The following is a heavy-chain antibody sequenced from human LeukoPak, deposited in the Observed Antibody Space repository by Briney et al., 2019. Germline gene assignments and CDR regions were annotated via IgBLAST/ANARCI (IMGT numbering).Heavy chain of an antibody. V-gene: IGHV5-51*01. Sequence: GESLKISCKGSGYSFATYWIGWVRQMPGKGLEWMGIIYPGDSDTRYSPSFQGQVTISADKSINTAYLQWSSLKASDTARYYCVRHNGVASSWCDYWGQGTLVTVSS. D-gene: IGHD6-13*01. CDR1: GYSFATYW. J-gene: IGHJ4*02. CDR3: VRHNGVASSWCDY. CDR2: IYPGDSDT.